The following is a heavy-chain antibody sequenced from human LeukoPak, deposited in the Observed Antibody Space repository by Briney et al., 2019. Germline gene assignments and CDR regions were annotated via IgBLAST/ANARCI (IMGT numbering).Heavy chain of an antibody. J-gene: IGHJ4*02. D-gene: IGHD4-23*01. V-gene: IGHV1-18*01. CDR2: ISAYNGNT. CDR3: ARDANLNLDYGGNPASDY. Sequence: ASVKVSCKASGYTFTSYGISWVRQAPGQGLEWMGWISAYNGNTNYAQKLQGGVTMTTDTSTSTAYMELRSLRPDDTAVYYCARDANLNLDYGGNPASDYWGQETLVTVSS. CDR1: GYTFTSYG.